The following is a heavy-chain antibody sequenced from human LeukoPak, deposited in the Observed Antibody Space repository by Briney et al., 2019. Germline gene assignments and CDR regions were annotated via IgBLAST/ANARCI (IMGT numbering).Heavy chain of an antibody. CDR1: VYTFTGYY. D-gene: IGHD5-18*01. V-gene: IGHV1-2*02. J-gene: IGHJ4*02. Sequence: ASVKASCKASVYTFTGYYMHWVRQAPGQGLEWVGWINPNSGGTNYAQKFQGRVTMTRDTSIRTAYMGLSRLRSDDTAVYYCARDLDTAMAIDDYWGQGTLVTVSS. CDR2: INPNSGGT. CDR3: ARDLDTAMAIDDY.